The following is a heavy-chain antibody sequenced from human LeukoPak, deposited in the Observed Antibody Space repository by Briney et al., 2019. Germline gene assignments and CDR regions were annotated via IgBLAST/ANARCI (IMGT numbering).Heavy chain of an antibody. CDR1: GDSISSYY. Sequence: SETLSLTCTVSGDSISSYYWSWIRQPAGKGLEWIGRIYTSGSTNYNPSLKSRVTMSVDTSKNQFSLKLSSVTAADTAVYYCARVLGYCSGGSCRPPNDAFDIWGQGTMVTVSS. CDR2: IYTSGST. CDR3: ARVLGYCSGGSCRPPNDAFDI. D-gene: IGHD2-15*01. V-gene: IGHV4-4*07. J-gene: IGHJ3*02.